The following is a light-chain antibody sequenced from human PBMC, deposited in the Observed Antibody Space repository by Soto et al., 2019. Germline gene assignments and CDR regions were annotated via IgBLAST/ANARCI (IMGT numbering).Light chain of an antibody. J-gene: IGLJ1*01. V-gene: IGLV2-14*01. CDR2: TVS. Sequence: QSALTQPASVSGSPGQSITISCTGTSSDVGGYKYVSWYQQHPGKAPKLLIYTVSNRPSGVSNRFSGSKSGNTASLTISGRQAEDEADYYCSSYTSSSSYVFGTGTKVTVL. CDR1: SSDVGGYKY. CDR3: SSYTSSSSYV.